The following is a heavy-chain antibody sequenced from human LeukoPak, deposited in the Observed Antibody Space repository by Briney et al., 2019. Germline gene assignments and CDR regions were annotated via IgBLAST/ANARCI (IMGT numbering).Heavy chain of an antibody. CDR1: GFTFSFYS. Sequence: PGGSLRLSCAASGFTFSFYSMNWVRQAPGKGLEWVSSMSVSSGLIYYADSVKGRFTVSRDSAKNSLYLQMNSLRAEDTAVYYCARESGGSASGAGYWGQGTLVTVSS. D-gene: IGHD1-26*01. V-gene: IGHV3-21*01. J-gene: IGHJ4*02. CDR2: MSVSSGLI. CDR3: ARESGGSASGAGY.